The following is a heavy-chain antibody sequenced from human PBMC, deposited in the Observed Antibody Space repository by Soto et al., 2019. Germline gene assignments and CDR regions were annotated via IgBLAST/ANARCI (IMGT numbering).Heavy chain of an antibody. Sequence: QVQLVQSGAEVKKPGSSVKVSCKASGGTFSSYTISWVRQAPGQGLEWMGRIIPILGIANYAQKFQGRVTITGDKTTSTADMELSSLRTEDTAVYYCARGEEPGYPAYYYYYYMDVWGKGTTVTVSS. CDR1: GGTFSSYT. CDR2: IIPILGIA. V-gene: IGHV1-69*02. CDR3: ARGEEPGYPAYYYYYYMDV. D-gene: IGHD5-18*01. J-gene: IGHJ6*03.